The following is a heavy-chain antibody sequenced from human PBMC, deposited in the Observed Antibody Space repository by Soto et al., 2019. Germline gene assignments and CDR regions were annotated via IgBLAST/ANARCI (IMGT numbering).Heavy chain of an antibody. Sequence: EVQLLESGGGLVQPGGSLRLSCAASGFTFNNYAMTWVRQAPGKGLEWVSAISGGGDTTSYADSVKGRFTVSRDGSKNTLYLQMSSLRAEDTALHYYFWGQGTLVTVSS. V-gene: IGHV3-23*01. CDR2: ISGGGDTT. CDR1: GFTFNNYA. CDR3: F. J-gene: IGHJ4*02.